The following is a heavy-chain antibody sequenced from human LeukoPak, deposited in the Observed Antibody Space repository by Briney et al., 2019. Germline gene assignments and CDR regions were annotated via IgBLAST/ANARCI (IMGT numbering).Heavy chain of an antibody. D-gene: IGHD6-19*01. CDR3: VRILHVMGGGWSGDAFDM. CDR1: GISLDSEW. Sequence: AGSLTLSCTGSGISLDSEWMHGVGQVPAHGMEWVSRISPDGDKRYLHSVKGRFTVSRDIGANEVFLEMKSLRVEDTSMYYCVRILHVMGGGWSGDAFDMWGQGTMVTVSS. V-gene: IGHV3-74*01. J-gene: IGHJ3*02. CDR2: ISPDGDK.